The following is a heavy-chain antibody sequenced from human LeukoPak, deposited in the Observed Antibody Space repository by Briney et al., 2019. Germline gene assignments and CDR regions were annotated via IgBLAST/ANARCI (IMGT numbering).Heavy chain of an antibody. J-gene: IGHJ4*02. V-gene: IGHV3-23*01. CDR2: ISGSGDST. CDR3: AKGIWSNYIDSIAS. CDR1: GFTFSSYA. Sequence: GGSLRLSCAGSGFTFSSYAMNWVRPAPGKGVEWVSSISGSGDSTYYGDSLKGGFTISRDNSKNTLWLQMSSLRAEDTAIYYRAKGIWSNYIDSIASWGQGTLVTVSS. D-gene: IGHD3-22*01.